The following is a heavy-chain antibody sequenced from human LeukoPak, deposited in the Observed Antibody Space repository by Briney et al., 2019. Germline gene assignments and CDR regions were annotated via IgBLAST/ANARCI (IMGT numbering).Heavy chain of an antibody. J-gene: IGHJ4*02. CDR1: GFTFSSYS. CDR2: ISSSRSYI. D-gene: IGHD3-22*01. Sequence: GGSLRLSCAASGFTFSSYSMNWVRQAPGKGLEWVSYISSSRSYIYYADSVKGRFTISRDNAQNSLYLQMNSLRAEDTAVYYCARDVRPDSSGYSYWGQGTLVTASS. V-gene: IGHV3-21*01. CDR3: ARDVRPDSSGYSY.